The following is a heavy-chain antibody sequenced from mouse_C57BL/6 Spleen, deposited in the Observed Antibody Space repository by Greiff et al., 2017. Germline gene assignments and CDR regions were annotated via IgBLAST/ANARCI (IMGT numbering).Heavy chain of an antibody. CDR1: GYTFTSYW. Sequence: QVQLQQPGTELVKPGASVKLSCKASGYTFTSYWMHWVKQWPGQGLEWIGDIYPGSGSTNYNEKFKSKATLTVDKSSSTAYMQLSSLTSEDSAVYYCAGWGDYDVAWFAYWGQGTLVTVSA. CDR2: IYPGSGST. CDR3: AGWGDYDVAWFAY. V-gene: IGHV1-53*01. D-gene: IGHD2-4*01. J-gene: IGHJ3*01.